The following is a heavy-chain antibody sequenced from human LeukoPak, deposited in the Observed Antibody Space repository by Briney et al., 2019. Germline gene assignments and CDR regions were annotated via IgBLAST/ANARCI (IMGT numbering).Heavy chain of an antibody. CDR2: INPNSGGT. D-gene: IGHD3-22*01. Sequence: ASVKVSYKASGYTFTGYYMHWVRQAPGQGLEWMGWINPNSGGTNYAQKFQGRVTMTRDTSISTAYMELSRLRSDDTAVYYCARDPPRVTMIVVAPDYWGQGTLVTVSS. CDR1: GYTFTGYY. J-gene: IGHJ4*02. CDR3: ARDPPRVTMIVVAPDY. V-gene: IGHV1-2*02.